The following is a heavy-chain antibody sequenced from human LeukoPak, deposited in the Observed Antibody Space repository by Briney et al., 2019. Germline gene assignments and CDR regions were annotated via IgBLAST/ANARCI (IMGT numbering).Heavy chain of an antibody. Sequence: PGGSLRLSCAASGFTFSNYDMHWVRQATGKGLEWVSAIGTAGDTYYPGSVKGRFTISRENAKNSLYLQMNSLRAGDTAVYYCARATSTVVTPGYFDYWGQGTLVTVSS. CDR2: IGTAGDT. CDR1: GFTFSNYD. D-gene: IGHD4-23*01. V-gene: IGHV3-13*01. CDR3: ARATSTVVTPGYFDY. J-gene: IGHJ4*02.